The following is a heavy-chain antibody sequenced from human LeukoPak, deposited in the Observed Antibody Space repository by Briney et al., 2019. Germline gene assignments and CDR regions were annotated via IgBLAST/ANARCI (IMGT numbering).Heavy chain of an antibody. D-gene: IGHD3-22*01. CDR3: ARAGYYYDSSGYYSHYYMDA. CDR1: GFTFSSYS. CDR2: ISSSSSYI. Sequence: GGSLRLSCAASGFTFSSYSMNWVRQAPGKGLEWVSSISSSSSYIYYADSVKGRFTISRDNAKNSLYLQMNSLRAEDTAVYYCARAGYYYDSSGYYSHYYMDAWGKGTTVTISS. J-gene: IGHJ6*03. V-gene: IGHV3-21*01.